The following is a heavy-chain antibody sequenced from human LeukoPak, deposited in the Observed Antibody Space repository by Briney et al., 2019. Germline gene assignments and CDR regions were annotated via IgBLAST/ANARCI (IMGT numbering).Heavy chain of an antibody. CDR1: GITLSNYG. V-gene: IGHV3-23*01. D-gene: IGHD3-22*01. Sequence: GGSLRLSCAVSGITLSNYGMSWVRQAPGKGLEWVAGISDSGGSTNYADSVKGRFTISRDNPKNTLYLQMNSLRAEDTAVYFCATRGVVIRVILVGFHKEAYYFDSWGQGALVTVSS. CDR3: ATRGVVIRVILVGFHKEAYYFDS. J-gene: IGHJ4*02. CDR2: ISDSGGST.